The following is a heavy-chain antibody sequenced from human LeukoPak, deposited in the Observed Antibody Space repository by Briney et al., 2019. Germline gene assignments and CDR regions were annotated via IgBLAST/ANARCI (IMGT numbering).Heavy chain of an antibody. CDR2: IYYSGST. V-gene: IGHV4-59*12. CDR1: GGPISGYY. D-gene: IGHD5-12*01. CDR3: ARDPGGYEIGNFDY. Sequence: SETLSLTCSVSGGPISGYYWTWIGQPPGKGLEWIGYIYYSGSTNYNPSLKSRVTLSVDTSKNQFSLKLSSVTAADTAVYYCARDPGGYEIGNFDYWGQGTLVTVSS. J-gene: IGHJ4*02.